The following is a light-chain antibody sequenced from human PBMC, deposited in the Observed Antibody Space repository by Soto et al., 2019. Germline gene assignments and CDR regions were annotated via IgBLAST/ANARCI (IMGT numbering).Light chain of an antibody. CDR2: SNN. J-gene: IGLJ3*02. CDR1: GSNVGTYA. V-gene: IGLV1-44*01. Sequence: QSVLTQPPSASGAPGQRVTISCSGRGSNVGTYAINWYQQLPGTAPKLLIYSNNQRPSGVPDRFSGSKSGTSASLAISGLQSDDEADYYCASWDDSLNGRVFGGGTKVTVL. CDR3: ASWDDSLNGRV.